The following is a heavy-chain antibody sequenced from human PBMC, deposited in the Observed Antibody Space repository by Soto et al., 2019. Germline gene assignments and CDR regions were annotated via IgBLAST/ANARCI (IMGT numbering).Heavy chain of an antibody. J-gene: IGHJ6*02. CDR2: IKSKTDGGTT. Sequence: GGSLRLSCAASGFTFSNAWMSWVRQAPGKGLEWVGRIKSKTDGGTTDYAAPVKGRFTISRDDSKNTLYLQMNSLKTEDTAVYYCTTSGDPFLVRYGMDVWGQGTTVTVSS. D-gene: IGHD4-17*01. CDR1: GFTFSNAW. V-gene: IGHV3-15*01. CDR3: TTSGDPFLVRYGMDV.